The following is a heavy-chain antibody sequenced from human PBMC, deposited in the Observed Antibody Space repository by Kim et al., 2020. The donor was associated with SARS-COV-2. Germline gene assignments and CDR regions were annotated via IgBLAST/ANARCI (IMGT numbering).Heavy chain of an antibody. D-gene: IGHD3-9*01. V-gene: IGHV4-61*02. CDR3: AREVGGRYYDILTGLYYYYYGMDV. J-gene: IGHJ6*02. CDR2: IYTSGST. Sequence: SETLSLTCTVSGGSISSGSYYWSWIRQPAGKGLEWIGRIYTSGSTNYNPSLKSRVTISVDTSKNQFSLKLSSVTAADTAVYYCAREVGGRYYDILTGLYYYYYGMDVWGQGTTVTVSS. CDR1: GGSISSGSYY.